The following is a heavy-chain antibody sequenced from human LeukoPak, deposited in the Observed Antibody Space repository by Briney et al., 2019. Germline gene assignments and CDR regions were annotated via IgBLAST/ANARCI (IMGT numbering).Heavy chain of an antibody. V-gene: IGHV3-48*01. J-gene: IGHJ4*02. CDR3: AKEPAVTKIKVDY. Sequence: GGSLRLSCAASGFTFSSYSMNWVRQAPGKGLEWVSYISSSSSTIYYADSVKGRFTISRDNAKNSLYLQMNSLRAEDTAVYYCAKEPAVTKIKVDYWGQGTLVTVSS. CDR2: ISSSSSTI. D-gene: IGHD4-17*01. CDR1: GFTFSSYS.